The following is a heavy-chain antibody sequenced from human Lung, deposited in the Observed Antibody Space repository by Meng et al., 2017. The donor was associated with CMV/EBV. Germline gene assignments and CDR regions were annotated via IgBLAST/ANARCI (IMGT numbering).Heavy chain of an antibody. V-gene: IGHV1-8*01. CDR1: GYTFTSYD. CDR2: MNPNRGTT. D-gene: IGHD6-19*01. Sequence: QLGRSGAEVKKPGASVKVSCKASGYTFTSYDINWVRQGTGQGLEWMGWMNPNRGTTGYAQKFQGRVTMTRNISKSTAYMDLSSLRSEDTAVYYCATGVADFEYWGQGTLVTVSS. CDR3: ATGVADFEY. J-gene: IGHJ4*02.